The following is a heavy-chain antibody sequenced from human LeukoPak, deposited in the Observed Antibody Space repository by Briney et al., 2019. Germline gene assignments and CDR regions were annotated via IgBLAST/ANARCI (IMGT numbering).Heavy chain of an antibody. Sequence: GGSLRLSCAASGFTFSSYWVSWVRQAPGKGLEGVANIKQDGSEKYYVDSVKGRFTISRDNAKNSLYLQMNSLRAEDTAVYYCARWHYYGSGGRDYWGQGTLVTVSS. J-gene: IGHJ4*02. CDR2: IKQDGSEK. CDR1: GFTFSSYW. CDR3: ARWHYYGSGGRDY. D-gene: IGHD3-10*01. V-gene: IGHV3-7*01.